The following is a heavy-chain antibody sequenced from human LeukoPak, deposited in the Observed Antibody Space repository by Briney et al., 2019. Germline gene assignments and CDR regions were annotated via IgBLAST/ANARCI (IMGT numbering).Heavy chain of an antibody. D-gene: IGHD3-10*01. CDR3: ARESWATDY. Sequence: GGSLRLSCAASGFTFSSYEMNWVRQAPGKGLEWVSYISSSGSTIYYADSVKGRLTISRDNAENSLYLQMSSLRAEDTAVYYCARESWATDYWGQGTLVTVSS. V-gene: IGHV3-48*03. CDR2: ISSSGSTI. J-gene: IGHJ4*02. CDR1: GFTFSSYE.